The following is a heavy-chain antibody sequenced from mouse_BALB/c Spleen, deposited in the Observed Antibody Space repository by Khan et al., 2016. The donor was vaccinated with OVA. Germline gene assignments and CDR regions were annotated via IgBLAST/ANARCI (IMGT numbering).Heavy chain of an antibody. CDR1: GSPFSSFG. D-gene: IGHD2-12*01. CDR3: VGSRYWSWFAS. V-gene: IGHV5-17*02. CDR2: IGSDSKTI. J-gene: IGHJ3*01. Sequence: EVELVESGGGLVQPGGSRKLSCAASGSPFSSFGMHWVRQAPEKGLEWVAYIGSDSKTIYYADTVKGRFTISRDDPKNSLFLQMTSLRSEDAAMYYCVGSRYWSWFASWGQGTLVTVSS.